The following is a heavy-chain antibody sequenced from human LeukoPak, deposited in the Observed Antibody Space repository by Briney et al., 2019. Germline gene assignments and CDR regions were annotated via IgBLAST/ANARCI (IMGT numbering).Heavy chain of an antibody. D-gene: IGHD4-11*01. Sequence: GGSLRLSCAASGFTFSSYGMHWVRQAPGKGLEWVAVISYDGSNKYYADSVKGRFTISRDNSKNTLYLQMNSLRAEDTAVYYCAKSPSQATVTTVYRYWGQGTLVTVSS. V-gene: IGHV3-30*18. CDR2: ISYDGSNK. J-gene: IGHJ4*02. CDR1: GFTFSSYG. CDR3: AKSPSQATVTTVYRY.